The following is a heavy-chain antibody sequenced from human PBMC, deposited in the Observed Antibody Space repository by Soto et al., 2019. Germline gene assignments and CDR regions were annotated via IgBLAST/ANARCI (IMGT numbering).Heavy chain of an antibody. Sequence: EVQLLESGGGLVQPGGSLRLSCAASGVPFSNSAMSWVRQAPGKGLEWVSTITSSGGDTYYADSVKGRFTISRDNPKNTLYLQMNSLRAEDTAVYYCAKEGQYGVLAGYYYYWGQGSLVTVSS. CDR1: GVPFSNSA. V-gene: IGHV3-23*01. J-gene: IGHJ4*02. CDR2: ITSSGGDT. D-gene: IGHD3-9*01. CDR3: AKEGQYGVLAGYYYY.